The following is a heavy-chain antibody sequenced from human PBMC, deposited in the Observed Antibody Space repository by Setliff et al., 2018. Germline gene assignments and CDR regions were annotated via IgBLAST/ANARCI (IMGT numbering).Heavy chain of an antibody. J-gene: IGHJ5*02. D-gene: IGHD5-18*01. V-gene: IGHV3-23*01. CDR2: LNDVGHNT. CDR3: ARGHTSMAP. CDR1: GFTFSSYA. Sequence: PGGSLRLSCAASGFTFSSYAMSWVRQAPGKGLEWVSGLNDVGHNTYYADSVKGRFTISRDNAKNSLHLQMNSLRAEDTAVYYCARGHTSMAPWGQGTLVTVSS.